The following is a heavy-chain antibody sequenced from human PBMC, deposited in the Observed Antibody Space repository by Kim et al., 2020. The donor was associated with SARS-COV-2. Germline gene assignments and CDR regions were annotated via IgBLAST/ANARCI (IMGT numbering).Heavy chain of an antibody. D-gene: IGHD3-10*01. Sequence: GGSLRLSCAASGFTFDDYAMHWVRQAPGKGLEWVSGISWNSGSIGYADSVKGRFTISRDNAKNSLYLQMNSLRAEDTALYYCAKDMRYYGSGSYYYYYGMDVWGQGTTVTVSS. V-gene: IGHV3-9*01. CDR1: GFTFDDYA. CDR3: AKDMRYYGSGSYYYYYGMDV. CDR2: ISWNSGSI. J-gene: IGHJ6*02.